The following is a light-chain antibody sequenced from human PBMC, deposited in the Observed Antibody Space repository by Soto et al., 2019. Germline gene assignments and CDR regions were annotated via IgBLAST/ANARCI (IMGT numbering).Light chain of an antibody. J-gene: IGKJ2*01. CDR2: AAS. CDR3: QQSYSIPYT. Sequence: DIQMTQSPSSLSASVGDRVTITCRASQSISNYLNWYQQKPGKAPKLLIYAASSLQSGVPSRFSGSGSRTDFTLTISSLQPEDFATYYCQQSYSIPYTFGQGTKLEIK. V-gene: IGKV1-39*01. CDR1: QSISNY.